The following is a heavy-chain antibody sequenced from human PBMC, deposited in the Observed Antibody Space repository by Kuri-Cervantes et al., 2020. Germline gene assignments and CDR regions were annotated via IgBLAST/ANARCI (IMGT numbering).Heavy chain of an antibody. V-gene: IGHV4-4*02. Sequence: GSLRLSCAVSGGSISSSNWWSWVRQPPGKGLEWIGEIYHSGSTNYNPSLKSRVTISVDKSKNQFSLKLSSVTAADTAVYYCARGGYCSGGSCYDDAFDIWGQGTMVTVSS. D-gene: IGHD2-15*01. J-gene: IGHJ3*02. CDR3: ARGGYCSGGSCYDDAFDI. CDR2: IYHSGST. CDR1: GGSISSSNW.